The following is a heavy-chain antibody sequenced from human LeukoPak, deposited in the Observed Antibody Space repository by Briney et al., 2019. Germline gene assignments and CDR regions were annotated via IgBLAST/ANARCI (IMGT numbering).Heavy chain of an antibody. CDR3: ASCYDDSSGYKEYWYFDH. J-gene: IGHJ4*02. V-gene: IGHV3-48*03. Sequence: GGSLRLSCVVSGFTFSSYEMNWVRQAPGKGLEWVSHNSSSGNIIYYADSVKGRFTISRDNAKNSLYLQMNGLRAEDTAIYYCASCYDDSSGYKEYWYFDHWGQGTLVTVSS. CDR1: GFTFSSYE. CDR2: NSSSGNII. D-gene: IGHD3-22*01.